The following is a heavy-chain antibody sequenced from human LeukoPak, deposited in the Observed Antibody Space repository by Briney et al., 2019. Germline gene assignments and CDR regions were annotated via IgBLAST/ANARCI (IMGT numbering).Heavy chain of an antibody. CDR1: GFTFSTYW. V-gene: IGHV3-7*01. CDR2: IKQDGSEK. J-gene: IGHJ6*02. Sequence: RGSLRLSCAASGFTFSTYWMSWVRQAPVKGLEWVANIKQDGSEKYYVDSVKGRFTVSRDNAKNSLFLQMNSLRVEDTAVYYCARFQGGGWDVWGQGTTVTVSS. D-gene: IGHD6-25*01. CDR3: ARFQGGGWDV.